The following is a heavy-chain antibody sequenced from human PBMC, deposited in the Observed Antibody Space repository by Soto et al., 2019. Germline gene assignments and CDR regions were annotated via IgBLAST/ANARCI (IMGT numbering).Heavy chain of an antibody. CDR1: GFTFSSYW. D-gene: IGHD2-8*01. CDR3: ATHTYCPTTCYRGHGN. Sequence: EVQLVESGGDLVQPGGSLRLSCAASGFTFSSYWMAWVRQSPGKGLEWVASMNQHGSDIQYVDSVRGRFTISRANARNLLYLQMHNLRGEDTAIYYSATHTYCPTTCYRGHGNWGQGTRVTVPS. V-gene: IGHV3-7*03. J-gene: IGHJ4*02. CDR2: MNQHGSDI.